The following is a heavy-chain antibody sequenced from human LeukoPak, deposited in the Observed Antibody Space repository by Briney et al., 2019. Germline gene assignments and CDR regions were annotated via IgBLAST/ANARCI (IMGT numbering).Heavy chain of an antibody. D-gene: IGHD4-17*01. CDR1: GFTFSSYS. CDR3: AREVLDYEIPYWYFDL. V-gene: IGHV3-21*04. J-gene: IGHJ2*01. CDR2: ISSSSSYI. Sequence: PGGSLRLSCAASGFTFSSYSMNWVRQAPGKGLEWDSPISSSSSYIYYADSVKGRFTISRDNAKNSLYLQMNSLRAEDTAVYHCAREVLDYEIPYWYFDLWGRGAQVTVSS.